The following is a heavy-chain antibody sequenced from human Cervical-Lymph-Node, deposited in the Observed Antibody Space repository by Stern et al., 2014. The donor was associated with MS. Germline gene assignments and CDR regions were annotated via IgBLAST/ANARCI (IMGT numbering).Heavy chain of an antibody. CDR1: GFSLSSLG. CDR2: VSFVGSNK. CDR3: MGVGVGVDV. Sequence: VQLVESGGGVVQPGRSLRLSCAASGFSLSSLGMHWVRQAPGRGLEWVAVVSFVGSNKMYGDSVKGRFSISSDNSNNTMYLQMNSLRPEDTAVYYCMGVGVGVDVWCQGTTVIVS. J-gene: IGHJ6*02. V-gene: IGHV3-30*03.